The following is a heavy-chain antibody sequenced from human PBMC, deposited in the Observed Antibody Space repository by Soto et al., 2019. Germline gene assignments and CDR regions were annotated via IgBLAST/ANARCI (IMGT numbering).Heavy chain of an antibody. J-gene: IGHJ4*02. CDR2: ISYDGSNK. V-gene: IGHV3-30*18. Sequence: HPGGSLRLSCAASGFTFSSYGMHWVRQAPGKGLEWVAVISYDGSNKYYADSVKGRFTISRDNSKNTLYLQMNSLRAEDTAVYYCAKDGVSKTRWEYYFDYWGQGTLVTVSS. D-gene: IGHD1-26*01. CDR3: AKDGVSKTRWEYYFDY. CDR1: GFTFSSYG.